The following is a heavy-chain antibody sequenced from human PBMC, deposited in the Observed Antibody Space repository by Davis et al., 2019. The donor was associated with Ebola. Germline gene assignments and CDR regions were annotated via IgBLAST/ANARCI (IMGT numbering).Heavy chain of an antibody. CDR2: INPNSGGT. CDR3: ARDSGYCTGGVCYSPYYYGMDV. Sequence: ASVKVSCKASGYTFTGYYMHWVRQAPGQGLEWMGWINPNSGGTNYAQKFQGRVTMTRDTYTSTVYMELSSLRSDDTAVYYCARDSGYCTGGVCYSPYYYGMDVWGQGTTVTVSS. D-gene: IGHD2-8*02. CDR1: GYTFTGYY. J-gene: IGHJ6*02. V-gene: IGHV1-2*02.